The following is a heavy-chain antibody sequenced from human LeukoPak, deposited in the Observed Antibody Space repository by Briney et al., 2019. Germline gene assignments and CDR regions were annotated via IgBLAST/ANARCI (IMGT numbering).Heavy chain of an antibody. D-gene: IGHD6-19*01. CDR2: IYYSGST. CDR3: ARGSSSGWGE. J-gene: IGHJ4*02. CDR1: SGSISSSSYY. V-gene: IGHV4-39*07. Sequence: SETLSLTCTVSSGSISSSSYYWGWIRQPPGKGLEWIGSIYYSGSTYYNPSLKSRVTISVDTSKNQFSLKLSSVTAADTAVYYRARGSSSGWGEWGQGTLVTVSS.